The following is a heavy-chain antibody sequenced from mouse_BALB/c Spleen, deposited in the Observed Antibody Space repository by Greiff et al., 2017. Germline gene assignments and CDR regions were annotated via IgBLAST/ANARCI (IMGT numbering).Heavy chain of an antibody. D-gene: IGHD3-1*01. CDR2: ISSGGSYT. CDR3: ARDREPYYFDY. Sequence: EVKLVESGGGLVKPGGSLKLSCAASGFTFSSYAMSWVRQSPEKRLEWVAEISSGGSYTYYPDTVTGRFTISRDNAKNTLYLEMSSLRSEDTAMYYCARDREPYYFDYWGQGTTLTVAS. CDR1: GFTFSSYA. V-gene: IGHV5-9-4*01. J-gene: IGHJ2*01.